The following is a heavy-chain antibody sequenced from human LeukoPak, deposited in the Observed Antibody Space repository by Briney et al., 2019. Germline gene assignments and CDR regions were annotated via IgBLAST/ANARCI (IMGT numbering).Heavy chain of an antibody. J-gene: IGHJ6*02. V-gene: IGHV1-18*01. CDR1: GYTFSSYG. Sequence: ASVKVSCRASGYTFSSYGISWVRQAPGQGLEWMGWISGYNGNTNYVQQLQGRVTMTTDTSSSTAYLELRSLRADDTAVYYCATTTLTMVRGAIINHFYYGMDVWAQGTTVTVSS. D-gene: IGHD3-10*01. CDR2: ISGYNGNT. CDR3: ATTTLTMVRGAIINHFYYGMDV.